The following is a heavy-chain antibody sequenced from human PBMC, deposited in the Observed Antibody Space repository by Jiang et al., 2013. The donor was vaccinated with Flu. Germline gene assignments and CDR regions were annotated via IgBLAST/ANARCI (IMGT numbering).Heavy chain of an antibody. J-gene: IGHJ4*02. D-gene: IGHD4-17*01. Sequence: GAEVKKPGSSVKLSCKASGDTFSRDAINWVRQAPGQGLEWMGTINPIFGTTNYAQKFQDRVTFTADKSTSTAYMELDSLRSEDTAVYYCARVHDFGDSSKYWGQGTLVTVSS. V-gene: IGHV1-69*06. CDR3: ARVHDFGDSSKY. CDR2: INPIFGTT. CDR1: GDTFSRDA.